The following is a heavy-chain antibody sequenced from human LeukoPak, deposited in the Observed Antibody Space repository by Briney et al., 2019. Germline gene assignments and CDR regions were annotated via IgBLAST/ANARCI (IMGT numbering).Heavy chain of an antibody. J-gene: IGHJ6*03. CDR3: ARVSWFPGTSYYYMDV. Sequence: SETLSLTCTVSGGSISRYYWSWIRQPPGKGLEWFGYISDSGTTNYNPSLKSRVTISVDTSKKEFSLKLSSVTAADTVVYYCARVSWFPGTSYYYMDVWGKGTTVTVSS. D-gene: IGHD1-1*01. CDR2: ISDSGTT. V-gene: IGHV4-59*01. CDR1: GGSISRYY.